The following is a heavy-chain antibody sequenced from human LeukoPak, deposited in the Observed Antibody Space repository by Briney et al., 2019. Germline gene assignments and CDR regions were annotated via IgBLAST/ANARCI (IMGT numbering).Heavy chain of an antibody. V-gene: IGHV4-39*07. CDR2: IYYSGST. J-gene: IGHJ6*03. Sequence: PSETLSLTCTVSGGPISTSSYYWGWIRQPPGKGLEWIGTIYYSGSTNYNPSLKSRVTISVDTSKNQFSLKLSSVTAADTAVYYCARLMRRKCGGSCYRSYYYYYYMDVWGKGTTVTISS. D-gene: IGHD2-15*01. CDR3: ARLMRRKCGGSCYRSYYYYYYMDV. CDR1: GGPISTSSYY.